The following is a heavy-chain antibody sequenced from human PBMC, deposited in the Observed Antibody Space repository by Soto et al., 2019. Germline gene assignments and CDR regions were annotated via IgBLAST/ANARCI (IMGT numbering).Heavy chain of an antibody. CDR2: IISGSGYI. CDR1: GLTFSSYS. J-gene: IGHJ4*02. V-gene: IGHV3-21*01. Sequence: GGPLRLSCAASGLTFSSYSMNWVRQAPGKGLKWVSSIISGSGYIDDEVSEKGRFAISRDKAKISLYGQMDGLGAEETAVYYCAMNDNWNYASQPPYFDCWGQGTLVSVSS. CDR3: AMNDNWNYASQPPYFDC. D-gene: IGHD1-7*01.